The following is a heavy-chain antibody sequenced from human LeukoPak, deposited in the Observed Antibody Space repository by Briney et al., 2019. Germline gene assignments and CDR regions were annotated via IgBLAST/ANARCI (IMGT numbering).Heavy chain of an antibody. CDR2: INHSGST. CDR3: ARHGRITMVRGVIIAFGFDY. D-gene: IGHD3-10*01. Sequence: SETLSLTCAVYGGSFSGYYWSWIRQPPGKGLEWIGEINHSGSTNYNPSLKSRVTISVDTSKNQFSLKLSSVTAADTAVYYCARHGRITMVRGVIIAFGFDYWGQGTLVTVSS. CDR1: GGSFSGYY. V-gene: IGHV4-34*01. J-gene: IGHJ4*02.